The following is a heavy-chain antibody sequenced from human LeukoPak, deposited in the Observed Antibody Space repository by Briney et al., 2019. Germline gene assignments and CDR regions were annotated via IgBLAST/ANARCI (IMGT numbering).Heavy chain of an antibody. V-gene: IGHV4-59*08. CDR1: GGSISSYY. CDR2: IYYSGST. D-gene: IGHD6-13*01. CDR3: ARRGRIAVDY. Sequence: SETLSLTCTVSGGSISSYYWSWIRQPPGKGLEWIGYIYYSGSTNYNPSLKSRVTISVDTSKNQFSLKLSSVTAADTAVYYCARRGRIAVDYWGQGTLVTVSS. J-gene: IGHJ4*02.